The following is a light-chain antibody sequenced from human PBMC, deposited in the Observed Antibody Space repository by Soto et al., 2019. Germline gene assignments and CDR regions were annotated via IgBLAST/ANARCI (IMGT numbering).Light chain of an antibody. CDR2: END. CDR1: TPNIGNNY. J-gene: IGLJ1*01. Sequence: QSVLTQPPSVSAAPGQKVTISCSGSTPNIGNNYVSWFQQFPGTAPKLLIYENDKRPSGIPDRFSGSTSGTSATLGITGLQTGDEADYYCGTWNSGLSGYVFATGTKVTV. V-gene: IGLV1-51*02. CDR3: GTWNSGLSGYV.